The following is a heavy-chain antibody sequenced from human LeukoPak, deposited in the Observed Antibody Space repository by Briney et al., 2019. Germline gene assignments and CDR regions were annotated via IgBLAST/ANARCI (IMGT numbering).Heavy chain of an antibody. J-gene: IGHJ6*02. CDR3: ARDLSYYFGSGTSALDV. CDR2: IYYTGSV. D-gene: IGHD3-10*01. Sequence: SETLSLTCTFSGASLSTGGYYWTWIRQPPGGGLEWIGYIYYTGSVDYNPSLKSRLTISLDKSKNQFSLKLNSVTAADTAIYYCARDLSYYFGSGTSALDVWGQGTAVTVS. V-gene: IGHV4-31*03. CDR1: GASLSTGGYY.